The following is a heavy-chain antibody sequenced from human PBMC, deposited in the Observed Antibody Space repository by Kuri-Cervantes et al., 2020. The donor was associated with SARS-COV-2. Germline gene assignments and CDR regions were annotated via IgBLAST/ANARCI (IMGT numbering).Heavy chain of an antibody. V-gene: IGHV4-61*01. Sequence: SETLSLTCTVSGDSVTNSHYSWSWIRQPPGKGLGWIGYIYYSGSTNYNPSLQNRVSILIDTSKNQFSLRLTSVTAADTAVYYCARDTSAYQNYYYYYGVDVWGQGTTVTVSS. CDR2: IYYSGST. CDR3: ARDTSAYQNYYYYYGVDV. CDR1: GDSVTNSHYS. D-gene: IGHD2-2*01. J-gene: IGHJ6*02.